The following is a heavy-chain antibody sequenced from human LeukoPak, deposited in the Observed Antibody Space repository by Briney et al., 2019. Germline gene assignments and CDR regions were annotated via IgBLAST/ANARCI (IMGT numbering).Heavy chain of an antibody. CDR3: AKDPPYSSGWHSYWYFDL. J-gene: IGHJ2*01. CDR2: ISGSGGST. D-gene: IGHD6-19*01. V-gene: IGHV3-23*01. Sequence: GRSLRLSCAASGFTFSSYAMSWVRQAPGKGLEWVSAISGSGGSTYYADSVKGRLTISRDNSKNTLYLQMNSLRAEDTAVYYCAKDPPYSSGWHSYWYFDLWGRGTLVTVSS. CDR1: GFTFSSYA.